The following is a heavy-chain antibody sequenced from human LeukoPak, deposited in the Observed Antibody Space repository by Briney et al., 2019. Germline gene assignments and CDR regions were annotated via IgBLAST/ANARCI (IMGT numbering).Heavy chain of an antibody. CDR1: GFTFSSYG. CDR3: AKVLWFGELLNPTLDY. J-gene: IGHJ4*02. Sequence: PGGSLRLSCAASGFTFSSYGMHWVRQAPGKGLVWVAFIRYDGSNKYYADSVKGRFTISRDNSKNTLYLQMNSLRAEDTAVYYCAKVLWFGELLNPTLDYWGQGTLVTVSS. V-gene: IGHV3-30*02. CDR2: IRYDGSNK. D-gene: IGHD3-10*01.